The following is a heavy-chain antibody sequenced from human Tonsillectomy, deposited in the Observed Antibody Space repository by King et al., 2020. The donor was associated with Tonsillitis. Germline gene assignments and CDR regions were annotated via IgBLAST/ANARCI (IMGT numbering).Heavy chain of an antibody. J-gene: IGHJ4*02. CDR2: IYTSGST. D-gene: IGHD3-3*01. CDR3: ARGYDFWSGIDY. V-gene: IGHV4-61*02. CDR1: GDSISSSSFY. Sequence: QLQESGPGLVKPSQTLSLTCTVSGDSISSSSFYWSWIRQPAGKGLEWIGRIYTSGSTNYNPSLKSRVTMSVDTSKNQFSLKLSSVTAADTAVYYCARGYDFWSGIDYWGQGTLVTVSS.